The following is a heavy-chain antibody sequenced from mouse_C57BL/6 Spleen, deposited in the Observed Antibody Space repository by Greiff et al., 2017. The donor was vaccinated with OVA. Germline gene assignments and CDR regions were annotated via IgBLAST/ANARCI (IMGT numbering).Heavy chain of an antibody. V-gene: IGHV1-64*01. D-gene: IGHD2-4*01. J-gene: IGHJ2*01. CDR3: AVLYYYDTY. Sequence: QVQLQQPGAELVKPGASVKLSCKASGYTFTSYWMHWVKQRPGQGLEWIGMIHPNSGSTNYNEKFKSKATLTVDKASSTAYMQLSSLTAEDSAVYYCAVLYYYDTYWGQGTTLTVSS. CDR1: GYTFTSYW. CDR2: IHPNSGST.